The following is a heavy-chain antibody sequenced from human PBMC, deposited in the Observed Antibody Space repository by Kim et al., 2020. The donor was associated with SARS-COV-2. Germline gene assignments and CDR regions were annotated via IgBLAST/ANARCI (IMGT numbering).Heavy chain of an antibody. D-gene: IGHD6-19*01. CDR1: GYTFTSYA. Sequence: ASVKVSCKASGYTFTSYAMHWVRQAPGQRLEWMGWINAGNGNTKYSQKFQGRVTITRDTSASTAYMELSSLRSEDTAVYYCAKSIAVAGTVPSYGMDVWGQGTTVTVSS. J-gene: IGHJ6*02. CDR3: AKSIAVAGTVPSYGMDV. V-gene: IGHV1-3*01. CDR2: INAGNGNT.